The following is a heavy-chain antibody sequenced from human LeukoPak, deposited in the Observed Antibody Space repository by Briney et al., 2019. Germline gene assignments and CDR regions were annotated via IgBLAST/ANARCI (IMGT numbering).Heavy chain of an antibody. D-gene: IGHD6-19*01. J-gene: IGHJ3*01. CDR1: GFTFSSYW. V-gene: IGHV3-7*05. Sequence: GGFLRLSCAASGFTFSSYWMTWVRQAPGTGLAWVADIKQDGSDKYYVDSVKGRFTISRDNSKNSLYLQMNSLSAEDTAVYYCARHSSGWWDASDFWGQGTMVTVSS. CDR2: IKQDGSDK. CDR3: ARHSSGWWDASDF.